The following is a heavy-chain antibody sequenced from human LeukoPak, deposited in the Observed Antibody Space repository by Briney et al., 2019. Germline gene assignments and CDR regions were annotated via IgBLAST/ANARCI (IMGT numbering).Heavy chain of an antibody. D-gene: IGHD6-13*01. Sequence: QPGGSLRLSCAVSGFTFRSYWMSWVRQAPGKGLEWVANIKQDGTEIYYVDSVKGRFTISRDNAKNALYLQMNSLRAEDTAVYYCAKDTGYSSSEYFQHWGQGTLVTVSS. J-gene: IGHJ1*01. V-gene: IGHV3-7*01. CDR1: GFTFRSYW. CDR2: IKQDGTEI. CDR3: AKDTGYSSSEYFQH.